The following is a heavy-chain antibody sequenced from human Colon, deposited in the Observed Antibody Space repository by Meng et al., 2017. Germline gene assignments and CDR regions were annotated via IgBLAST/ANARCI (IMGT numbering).Heavy chain of an antibody. V-gene: IGHV4-61*03. D-gene: IGHD2-8*01. CDR2: VYSTGSA. J-gene: IGHJ6*02. Sequence: QVQLQGSAHRLVRPSEPLSLTCTLSGGSVRSPSYYWSWIRQTPGKGLEWIGYVYSTGSANYNPSLKSRVTISVDTSKNHFSLNLTSVTAADTAVYYCGRPHAPGNGHYAMDVWGQGTAVTVSS. CDR3: GRPHAPGNGHYAMDV. CDR1: GGSVRSPSYY.